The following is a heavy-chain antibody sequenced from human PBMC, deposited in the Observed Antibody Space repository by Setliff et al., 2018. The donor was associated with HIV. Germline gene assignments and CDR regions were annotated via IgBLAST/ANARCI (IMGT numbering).Heavy chain of an antibody. CDR3: ARSPIYYDSSGQSRGPFDY. V-gene: IGHV4-31*03. D-gene: IGHD3-22*01. CDR1: GGSISSGGYY. Sequence: SETLSLTCTVSGGSISSGGYYWSWIRQHPGKGLEWFGYIYYSGSTYYNPSLKSRVTISVDTSKNQFSLKLSSVTAADTAVYYHARSPIYYDSSGQSRGPFDYWGQGTLVTVSS. CDR2: IYYSGST. J-gene: IGHJ4*02.